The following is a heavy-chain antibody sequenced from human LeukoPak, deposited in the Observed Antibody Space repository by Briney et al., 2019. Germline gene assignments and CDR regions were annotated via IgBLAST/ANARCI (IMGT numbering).Heavy chain of an antibody. J-gene: IGHJ4*02. CDR1: GFTFSSYA. Sequence: GRSLRLSCAASGFTFSSYAMPWVRQAPGKGLEWVAVISYDGSNKYYADSVKGRFTISRDNSKNTLYLQMNSLRAEDTAVYYCASYVISGSYFDYWGQGTLVTVSS. CDR2: ISYDGSNK. D-gene: IGHD1-26*01. CDR3: ASYVISGSYFDY. V-gene: IGHV3-30-3*01.